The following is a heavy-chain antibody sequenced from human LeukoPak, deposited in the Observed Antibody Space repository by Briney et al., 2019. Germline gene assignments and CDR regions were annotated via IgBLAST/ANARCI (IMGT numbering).Heavy chain of an antibody. CDR1: GFTFSSYS. CDR3: ARGGYSLRYPRDFDY. CDR2: ISSSSSYI. J-gene: IGHJ4*02. D-gene: IGHD5-18*01. Sequence: PGGSLRLSCAVSGFTFSSYSMNWVRQAPGKGLEWVSSISSSSSYIYYADSVKGRFTISRDNAKNSLYLQMNSLRAEDTAVYYCARGGYSLRYPRDFDYWGQGTLVTVSS. V-gene: IGHV3-21*01.